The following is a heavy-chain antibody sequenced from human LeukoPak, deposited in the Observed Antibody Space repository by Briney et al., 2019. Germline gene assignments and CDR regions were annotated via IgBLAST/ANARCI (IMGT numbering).Heavy chain of an antibody. CDR2: IRSKADSYTT. CDR1: GFTLSGAA. D-gene: IGHD6-19*01. J-gene: IGHJ2*01. V-gene: IGHV3-73*01. Sequence: GGSLRLSCAASGFTLSGAAMHWVRQASGKGLEWLGRIRSKADSYTTAYAGAVKGRFTVSRDDSKNTAYLQMNSLKTEDTAVYYCRAAVAGDYFDLWGRGTLVTVSS. CDR3: RAAVAGDYFDL.